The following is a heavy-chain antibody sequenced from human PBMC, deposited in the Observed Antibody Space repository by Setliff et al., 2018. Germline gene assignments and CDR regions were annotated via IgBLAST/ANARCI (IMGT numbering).Heavy chain of an antibody. CDR1: GYSISSSYC. CDR2: IYYSGST. V-gene: IGHV4-38-2*01. Sequence: SETLSLTCAVSGYSISSSYCWGWIRQPPGKGLEWLGSIYYSGSTYYNPSLKSRVTISVDTSKNQFSLRLSSVTAADTAVYYCARFAGSSWVDYWGQGTLVTVSS. J-gene: IGHJ4*02. CDR3: ARFAGSSWVDY. D-gene: IGHD6-13*01.